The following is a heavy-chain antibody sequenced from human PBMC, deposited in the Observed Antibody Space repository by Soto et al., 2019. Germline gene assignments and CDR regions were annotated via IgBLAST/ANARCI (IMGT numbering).Heavy chain of an antibody. CDR1: GYGFTTYG. V-gene: IGHV1-18*01. J-gene: IGHJ4*02. CDR2: ISAHNGNT. Sequence: QVHLVQSGAEVKKPGASVKVSCKGSGYGFTTYGITWVRQAPGQGLEWMAWISAHNGNTNYAQKLQGRGTVTRHTSTSTAYMELRSLRSDDTAVYYCARGRYGDYWGQGALVTVSS. CDR3: ARGRYGDY. D-gene: IGHD1-1*01.